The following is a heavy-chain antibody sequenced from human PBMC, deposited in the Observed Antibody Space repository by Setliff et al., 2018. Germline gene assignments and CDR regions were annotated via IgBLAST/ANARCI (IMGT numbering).Heavy chain of an antibody. Sequence: ETLSLTCGVSGYSISSGYYWGWIRQPPGKGLEWIGSIYRTGTTHYNPSLKSRVTISVDTSKNQFSLKLSSVTAADTAVYYCARFITGTIGFDPWGQGALVTVSS. D-gene: IGHD1-7*01. CDR3: ARFITGTIGFDP. J-gene: IGHJ5*02. CDR2: IYRTGTT. V-gene: IGHV4-38-2*01. CDR1: GYSISSGYY.